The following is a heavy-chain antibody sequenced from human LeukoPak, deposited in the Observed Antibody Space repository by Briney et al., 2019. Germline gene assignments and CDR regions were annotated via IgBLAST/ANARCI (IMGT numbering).Heavy chain of an antibody. CDR3: ARDGAGITIFGVVTINWFDP. V-gene: IGHV1-18*01. CDR2: ISGYNGNT. Sequence: ASVKVSCKASGYTFTSYGISWVRQAPGQGLGWMGWISGYNGNTNYAQKFQGRVTMTTDTSTSTAYMELRSLRSGDTAVYYCARDGAGITIFGVVTINWFDPWGQGTLVTVSS. D-gene: IGHD3-3*01. CDR1: GYTFTSYG. J-gene: IGHJ5*02.